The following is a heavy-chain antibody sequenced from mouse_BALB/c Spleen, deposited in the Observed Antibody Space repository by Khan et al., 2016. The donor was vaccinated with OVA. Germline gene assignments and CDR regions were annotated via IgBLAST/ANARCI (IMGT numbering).Heavy chain of an antibody. Sequence: EVELVESGGGFMQPGGSLKLSCATSGFTFPDYYMYWVRQTPERRLEWVAYISNRGTTPDYPDTVGGRFTISRDNAKNTLDLQMGRLNSEDTAIYYCAREWDGGGLAYVGQATLVTVSA. D-gene: IGHD1-1*02. J-gene: IGHJ3*01. CDR2: ISNRGTTP. V-gene: IGHV5-12*02. CDR1: GFTFPDYY. CDR3: AREWDGGGLAY.